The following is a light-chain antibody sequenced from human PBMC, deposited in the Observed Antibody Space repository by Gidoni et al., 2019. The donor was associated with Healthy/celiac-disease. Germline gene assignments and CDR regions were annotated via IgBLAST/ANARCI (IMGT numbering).Light chain of an antibody. J-gene: IGLJ2*01. CDR3: QSYDSSNVV. Sequence: NFMLTQPHSVSESPGKTVTISCTRRSGSIASNYLQWYQQRPGSAPTTVIYEDNQKPSGVPDRFSGSIDSSSNSASLTISGLKTEDEADYYCQSYDSSNVVFGGGTKLTVL. CDR2: EDN. CDR1: SGSIASNY. V-gene: IGLV6-57*04.